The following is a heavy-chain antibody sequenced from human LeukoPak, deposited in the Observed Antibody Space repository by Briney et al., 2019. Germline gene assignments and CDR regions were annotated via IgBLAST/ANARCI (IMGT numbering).Heavy chain of an antibody. CDR3: ARYYCGSGSYYKNFDY. CDR2: ISGSGGST. V-gene: IGHV3-23*01. CDR1: GFTFSSYA. J-gene: IGHJ4*02. Sequence: GGSLRLSCAASGFTFSSYAMSWVRQAPGKGLEWVSAISGSGGSTYYADSVKGRFTISRDNSKNTLYLQMNSLRAEDTAVYYCARYYCGSGSYYKNFDYWGQGTLVTVSS. D-gene: IGHD3-10*01.